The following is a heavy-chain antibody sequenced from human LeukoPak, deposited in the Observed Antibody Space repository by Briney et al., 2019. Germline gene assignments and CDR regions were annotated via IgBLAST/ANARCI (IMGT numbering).Heavy chain of an antibody. CDR2: INAGNGNT. D-gene: IGHD3-22*01. J-gene: IGHJ4*02. V-gene: IGHV1-3*03. CDR3: ARGPGSGYYSDY. CDR1: GYTFTSYA. Sequence: ASAKVSCKASGYTFTSYAMHWVRQAPGQRLEWMGWINAGNGNTKYSQEFQGRVTITRDTSASTAYMELSSLRSEDMAVYYCARGPGSGYYSDYWGQGTLVTVSS.